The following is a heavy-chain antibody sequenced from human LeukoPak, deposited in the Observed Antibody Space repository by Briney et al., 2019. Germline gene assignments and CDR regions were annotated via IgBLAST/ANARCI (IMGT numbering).Heavy chain of an antibody. D-gene: IGHD3-3*01. CDR3: AREVQARPYYDFWSGYWEAPPEYYYYGMDV. Sequence: ASVKVSCKASGYTFTSYYMHWVRQAPGQGLEWMGIINPSGGSTSYAQKFQGRVTMTRDTSTSTVYMELSSLRSEDTAVYYCAREVQARPYYDFWSGYWEAPPEYYYYGMDVWGQGTTVTVSS. CDR1: GYTFTSYY. CDR2: INPSGGST. V-gene: IGHV1-46*01. J-gene: IGHJ6*02.